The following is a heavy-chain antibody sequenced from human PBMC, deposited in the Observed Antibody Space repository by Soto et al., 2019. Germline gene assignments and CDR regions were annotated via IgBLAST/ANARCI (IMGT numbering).Heavy chain of an antibody. V-gene: IGHV3-30-3*01. CDR1: GFTFNEYV. CDR2: TSFDGNK. D-gene: IGHD3-22*01. CDR3: AREDESSGKAGTFQH. Sequence: QVQLVESGGDVVQPGRSLRLSCAVSGFTFNEYVIHWVRQAPGKGLEWVALTSFDGNKLYTDSVKDRFTISRDNSKNMVNRDMNSLRVEDTAVYYCAREDESSGKAGTFQHWGQGTLLIVSP. J-gene: IGHJ1*01.